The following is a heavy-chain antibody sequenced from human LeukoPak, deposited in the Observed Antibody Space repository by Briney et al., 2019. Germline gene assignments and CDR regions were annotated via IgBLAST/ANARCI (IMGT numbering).Heavy chain of an antibody. V-gene: IGHV1-69*04. D-gene: IGHD2-21*01. CDR2: IIPILGIA. CDR1: GGTFSSYA. J-gene: IGHJ3*02. Sequence: GASVKVSCKASGGTFSSYAISWVRQAPGQGLEWMGRIIPILGIANYAQKFQCRVTITADKSTSTAYMELSSLRSEDTAVYYCARDSVRSHEDCLDIWGQGTMVTVSS. CDR3: ARDSVRSHEDCLDI.